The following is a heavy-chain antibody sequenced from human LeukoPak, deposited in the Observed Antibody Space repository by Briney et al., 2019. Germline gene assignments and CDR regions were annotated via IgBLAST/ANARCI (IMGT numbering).Heavy chain of an antibody. CDR2: ISGSGGST. D-gene: IGHD5-12*01. CDR1: GFTFSTYA. V-gene: IGHV3-23*01. Sequence: GGSLRLSCAASGFTFSTYAMSWVRQAPGEGLEWVSAISGSGGSTYYADSVKGRFTISRDNSKNTLYLQMNSLRAEDTAVYYCAKPFIVATPRGYFDYWGQGTLVTVSS. J-gene: IGHJ4*02. CDR3: AKPFIVATPRGYFDY.